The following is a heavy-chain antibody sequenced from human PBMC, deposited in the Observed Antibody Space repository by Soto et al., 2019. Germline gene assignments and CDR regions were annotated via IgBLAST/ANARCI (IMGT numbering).Heavy chain of an antibody. J-gene: IGHJ6*02. Sequence: SLRLSCASSGFIFYDYAMHWVRQVPGKGLEWVSAISWNNGTIAYADSVKGRFTISRDNAKNSLYLQMNSLRSEDTALYYCAKDREGSSRWYGMDVWGQRTTVTVSS. D-gene: IGHD3-22*01. CDR2: ISWNNGTI. CDR1: GFIFYDYA. CDR3: AKDREGSSRWYGMDV. V-gene: IGHV3-9*01.